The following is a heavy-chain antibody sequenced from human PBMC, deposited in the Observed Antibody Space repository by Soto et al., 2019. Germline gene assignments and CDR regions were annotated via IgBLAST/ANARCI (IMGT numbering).Heavy chain of an antibody. CDR1: GHSLNELS. J-gene: IGHJ6*02. CDR3: ATRLLFSVAGQFHYFPYGLDV. D-gene: IGHD6-19*01. Sequence: ASVKVSCKVSGHSLNELSMHWVRQTPGKGLDWMGGFDLEAGETIYAQQFQGRVTMTEDISTNTAYMELSSLRSEDTAVYYCATRLLFSVAGQFHYFPYGLDVWGQGTAVTVSS. V-gene: IGHV1-24*01. CDR2: FDLEAGET.